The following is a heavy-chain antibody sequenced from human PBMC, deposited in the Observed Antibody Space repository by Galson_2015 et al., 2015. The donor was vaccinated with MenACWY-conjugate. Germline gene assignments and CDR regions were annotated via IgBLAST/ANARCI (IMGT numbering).Heavy chain of an antibody. J-gene: IGHJ3*02. Sequence: QSGAEVKKPGESLQISCKGSGYSFTSYWIGWVRQMPGKGLEWMGIIYSGNSDTSYSPSFQGQVNISADKSISTACLQWSSLKASDTAMSHCARHAVASDAFDIWGQGTMVTVSS. CDR2: IYSGNSDT. CDR3: ARHAVASDAFDI. V-gene: IGHV5-51*01. CDR1: GYSFTSYW.